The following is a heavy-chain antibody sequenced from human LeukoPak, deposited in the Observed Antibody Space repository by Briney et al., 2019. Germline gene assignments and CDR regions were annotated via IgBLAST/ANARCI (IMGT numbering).Heavy chain of an antibody. J-gene: IGHJ4*02. CDR2: IYYSGST. D-gene: IGHD3-22*01. V-gene: IGHV4-61*01. Sequence: PSGTLSLTCTVSGGSFSSGSYYWSWIRQPPGKGLEWIGYIYYSGSTNYNPSLKSRVTISVDTSKNQFSLKLSSVTAADTAVYYCARAHNYYDSSGPPDYWGQGTLVTVSS. CDR3: ARAHNYYDSSGPPDY. CDR1: GGSFSSGSYY.